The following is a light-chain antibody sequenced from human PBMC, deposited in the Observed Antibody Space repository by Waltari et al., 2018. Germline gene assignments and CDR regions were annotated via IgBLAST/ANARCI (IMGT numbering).Light chain of an antibody. J-gene: IGLJ2*01. V-gene: IGLV1-44*01. Sequence: GQRVTISCSGSSSNIGRKTVTWYQQPPGTAPKLLIHSNNQRPSGVPDRFSGSKSGTSASLAISGLQSEDEADYYCTAWDDSLNGVVFGGGTKLTVL. CDR3: TAWDDSLNGVV. CDR2: SNN. CDR1: SSNIGRKT.